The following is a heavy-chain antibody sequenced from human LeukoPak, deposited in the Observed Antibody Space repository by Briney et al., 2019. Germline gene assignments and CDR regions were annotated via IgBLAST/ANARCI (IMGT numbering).Heavy chain of an antibody. CDR2: INPSGGST. CDR1: GYTFTSYY. V-gene: IGHV1-46*01. Sequence: ASVKVSCKASGYTFTSYYMHWVRQAPGQGLEWMGIINPSGGSTSYAQKFQGRVTMTRDTSTSTVYMELSSLRPEDTAVYYCAREQGIVVVPAAEGDYYYYGMDVWGKGTTVTVSS. CDR3: AREQGIVVVPAAEGDYYYYGMDV. D-gene: IGHD2-2*01. J-gene: IGHJ6*04.